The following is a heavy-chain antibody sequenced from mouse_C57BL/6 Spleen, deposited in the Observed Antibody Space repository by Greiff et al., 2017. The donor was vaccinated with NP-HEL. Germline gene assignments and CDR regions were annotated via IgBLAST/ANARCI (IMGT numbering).Heavy chain of an antibody. Sequence: VHLVESGAELVRPGASVTLSCKASGYTFTDYEMHWVKQTPVHGLEWIGAIDPETGGTAYNQKFKSKATLTVDKSSSTAYMQLSSLTSEDSAVYYCARGVTTVDYWGQGTTLTVSS. D-gene: IGHD1-1*01. CDR2: IDPETGGT. CDR1: GYTFTDYE. J-gene: IGHJ2*01. CDR3: ARGVTTVDY. V-gene: IGHV1-15*01.